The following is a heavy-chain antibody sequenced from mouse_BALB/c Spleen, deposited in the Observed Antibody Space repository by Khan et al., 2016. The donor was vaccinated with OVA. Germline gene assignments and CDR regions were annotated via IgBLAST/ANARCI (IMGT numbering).Heavy chain of an antibody. CDR1: GDSITSGF. Sequence: EVKLLESGPSLVKPSQTLSLTCSVTGDSITSGFWNWIRKFPGNKFEYLGYITYSGNIYYYPSLISRISITRDTSKSQYYLQLNSVTTEDTATYYCARSYGSWARDYWGQGTSVTVSS. CDR2: ITYSGNI. J-gene: IGHJ4*01. V-gene: IGHV3-8*02. CDR3: ARSYGSWARDY. D-gene: IGHD1-1*01.